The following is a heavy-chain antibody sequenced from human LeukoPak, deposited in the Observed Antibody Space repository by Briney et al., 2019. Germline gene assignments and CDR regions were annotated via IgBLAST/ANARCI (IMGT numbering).Heavy chain of an antibody. CDR3: ARDRAVADPFDP. D-gene: IGHD6-19*01. J-gene: IGHJ5*02. V-gene: IGHV1-18*01. CDR1: GYTFTSYG. Sequence: ASVKVSCKASGYTFTSYGISWVRQAPGQGLEWMGWISAYNGNTNYSQKLHVTVTMTTHTSTSTAYMELRSLRSDDTAVYYCARDRAVADPFDPWGQGPLVTVS. CDR2: ISAYNGNT.